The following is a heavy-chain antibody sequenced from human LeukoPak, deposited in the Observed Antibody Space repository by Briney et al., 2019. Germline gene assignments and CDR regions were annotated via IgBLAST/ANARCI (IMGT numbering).Heavy chain of an antibody. CDR1: GFTVSAYA. CDR3: AARKVRGVWFYLDY. CDR2: IYDDNT. V-gene: IGHV3-23*01. J-gene: IGHJ4*02. D-gene: IGHD3-10*01. Sequence: GVSLRLSCAASGFTVSAYAMAWVRQAPGKGLEWVSTIYDDNTYYADSVKGRFAISTDNSKNTLYLQMNSLRVEDTAVYFYAARKVRGVWFYLDYWGQGTLVTVSS.